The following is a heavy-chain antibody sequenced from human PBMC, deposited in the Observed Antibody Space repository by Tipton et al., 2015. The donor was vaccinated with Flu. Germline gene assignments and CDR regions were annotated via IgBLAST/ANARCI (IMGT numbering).Heavy chain of an antibody. D-gene: IGHD6-13*01. CDR3: ARDSQQLVHRYYYYGMDV. CDR2: IYTSGST. J-gene: IGHJ6*02. Sequence: LRLSCTVSGGSISSHYWSWIRQPAGKGLEWIGRIYTSGSTNYNPSLKSRVTMSVDTSKNQFSLKLSSVTAADTAVYYCARDSQQLVHRYYYYGMDVWGQGTTVTVSS. V-gene: IGHV4-4*07. CDR1: GGSISSHY.